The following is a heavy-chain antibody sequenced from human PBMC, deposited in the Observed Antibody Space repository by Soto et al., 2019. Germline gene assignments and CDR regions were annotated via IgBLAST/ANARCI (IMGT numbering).Heavy chain of an antibody. Sequence: QVQLQQWGAGLLKPSETLSLTCAVYGGSFSGYYWSWIRQPPVKGLEWIGEINHSGSTNYNPSLRSRVTISVDTSKNQFSLKLSSVTAADTAVYYCARRGGGYSRGWYGGYYYGMDVWGQGTTVTVSS. J-gene: IGHJ6*02. CDR2: INHSGST. CDR1: GGSFSGYY. CDR3: ARRGGGYSRGWYGGYYYGMDV. D-gene: IGHD6-19*01. V-gene: IGHV4-34*01.